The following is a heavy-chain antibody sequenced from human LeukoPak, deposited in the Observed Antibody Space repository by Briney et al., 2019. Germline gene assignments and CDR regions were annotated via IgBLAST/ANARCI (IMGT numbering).Heavy chain of an antibody. V-gene: IGHV3-23*01. CDR1: GFSFSSYA. CDR2: LTYSGGST. CDR3: ARIKPLDCTSTSCAFDY. Sequence: GRSLRLSCAASGFSFSSYAMSWVRQAPGKGLEWVSALTYSGGSTFYADSVKGRFTISRDNSQNTVYLQMNSLRAEDTAVYYCARIKPLDCTSTSCAFDYWGQGTLVSVSS. J-gene: IGHJ4*02. D-gene: IGHD2-2*01.